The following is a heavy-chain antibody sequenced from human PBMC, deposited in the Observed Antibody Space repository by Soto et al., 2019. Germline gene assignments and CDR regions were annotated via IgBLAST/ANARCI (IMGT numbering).Heavy chain of an antibody. CDR2: IVGGDGST. CDR1: GSTFINFA. Sequence: EVQLLESGGGLVQPGGSLGLSCAASGSTFINFALSWFRRAPGRGSGGVSTIVGGDGSTYYADSVKAGFTISRDNSNSALYLQMNSLRVGDTAIYYCAKGILVKPPGTRTFDIWGQGTMVIVSS. CDR3: AKGILVKPPGTRTFDI. D-gene: IGHD6-13*01. V-gene: IGHV3-23*01. J-gene: IGHJ3*02.